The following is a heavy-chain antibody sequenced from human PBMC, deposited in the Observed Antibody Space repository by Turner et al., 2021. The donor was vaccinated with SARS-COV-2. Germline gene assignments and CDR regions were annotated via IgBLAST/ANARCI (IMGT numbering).Heavy chain of an antibody. V-gene: IGHV1-2*02. CDR2: INPNSGGT. D-gene: IGHD2-2*02. CDR3: ARSIVVVPAAISY. CDR1: GYTFTGYY. J-gene: IGHJ4*02. Sequence: QVQLVQSGAEVKKPGASVKASCKASGYTFTGYYMHWVRQAPGQGLEWMGWINPNSGGTNYAQKFQGRVTMTRDMSISTAYMELSRLRSDDTAVYYCARSIVVVPAAISYWGQGTLVTVSS.